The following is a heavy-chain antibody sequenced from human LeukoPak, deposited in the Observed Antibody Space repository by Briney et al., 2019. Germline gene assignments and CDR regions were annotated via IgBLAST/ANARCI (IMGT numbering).Heavy chain of an antibody. V-gene: IGHV3-23*01. CDR1: GFTFSSYA. D-gene: IGHD3-10*01. Sequence: GGSLRLSCAASGFTFSSYAMSWVRQAPGKGLEWVSAISGSGGSTYYADSVKGRFTISRDNSKSTLYLQMNSLRAEDTAVYYCAKARGYYYGPYYWGQGTLVTVSS. CDR3: AKARGYYYGPYY. CDR2: ISGSGGST. J-gene: IGHJ4*02.